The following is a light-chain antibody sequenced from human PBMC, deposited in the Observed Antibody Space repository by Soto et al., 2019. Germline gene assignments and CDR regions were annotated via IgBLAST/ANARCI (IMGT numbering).Light chain of an antibody. Sequence: DIQMTQSPSSVSATVGDRVTITCRASQGIGSALAWYQQKPGKAPKLLIYDASSLQSGVPSRFTGSGSGTDFTLTITSLQPEDFATYYCQQANSISITFGQGTRLEIK. CDR3: QQANSISIT. CDR2: DAS. J-gene: IGKJ5*01. V-gene: IGKV1-12*01. CDR1: QGIGSA.